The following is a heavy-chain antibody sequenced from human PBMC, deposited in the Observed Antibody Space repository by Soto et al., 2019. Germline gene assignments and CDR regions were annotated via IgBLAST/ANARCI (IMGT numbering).Heavy chain of an antibody. CDR2: VYYTGST. J-gene: IGHJ5*02. D-gene: IGHD2-21*02. V-gene: IGHV4-30-4*01. Sequence: TLSLTCTVAGASIRSTDYYWSWIRQAPGKGLEWIGYVYYTGSTYYNPSLMSRLTISVDTSKDQFSLKLTSVTAAETAVYYCVRTAREGAVAPHWFDRWGQGTQVTVSS. CDR1: GASIRSTDYY. CDR3: VRTAREGAVAPHWFDR.